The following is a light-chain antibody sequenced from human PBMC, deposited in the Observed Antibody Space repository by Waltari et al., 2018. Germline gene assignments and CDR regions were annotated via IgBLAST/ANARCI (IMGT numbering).Light chain of an antibody. CDR3: QQYNNLQT. J-gene: IGKJ2*01. CDR2: AAS. V-gene: IGKV3D-15*01. CDR1: QSVTSN. Sequence: EIVMTQSPAALSVSPGARATLSCRASQSVTSNLAWYQKKRGHSPRLLIYAASIRATGIPARFSGRGSGTEFTLTISSLQSEDFAVYYCQQYNNLQTFGQGTKLELK.